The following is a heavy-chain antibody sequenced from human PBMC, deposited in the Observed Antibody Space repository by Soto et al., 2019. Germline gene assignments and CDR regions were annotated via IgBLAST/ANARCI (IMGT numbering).Heavy chain of an antibody. Sequence: VSCCDASGTFFSYAMSWVRQAPGQGLEWMGGIIPIFGTANYAQTFQGRVTITADESTSTAYMELSSLRSEDTAVYYCARAPLLPVLVPDASPGSFDIWGQGTMFTFSS. CDR2: IIPIFGTA. CDR1: SGTFFSYA. V-gene: IGHV1-69*01. J-gene: IGHJ3*02. D-gene: IGHD2-2*01. CDR3: ARAPLLPVLVPDASPGSFDI.